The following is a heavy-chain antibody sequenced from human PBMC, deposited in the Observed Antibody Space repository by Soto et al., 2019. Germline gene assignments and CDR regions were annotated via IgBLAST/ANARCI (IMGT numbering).Heavy chain of an antibody. J-gene: IGHJ3*02. Sequence: GASVQVSCKASGDTFTSYYMHWVRQAPGQGPEWMGIINPSGGSTSYAQKFQGRVTMTRDTSTSTVVMELSSLRSEDTAVYYCARTYYYDSSGPGDAFDIWGQGTMVTVSS. CDR2: INPSGGST. CDR1: GDTFTSYY. V-gene: IGHV1-46*01. CDR3: ARTYYYDSSGPGDAFDI. D-gene: IGHD3-22*01.